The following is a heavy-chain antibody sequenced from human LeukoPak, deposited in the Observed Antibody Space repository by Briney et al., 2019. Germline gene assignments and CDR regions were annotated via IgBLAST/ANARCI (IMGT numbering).Heavy chain of an antibody. CDR1: GGSVRRGNYY. CDR2: IYTCGTT. Sequence: SQTLSLTCTVSGGSVRRGNYYWTWIRQPAGSGLEWIGRIYTCGTTDYNPSLRTRVTISVDASRNQFSLNLSSVTAADTAVYYCARWSGSVTARNYYYYMDVWGEGTTVTVSS. CDR3: ARWSGSVTARNYYYYMDV. J-gene: IGHJ6*03. D-gene: IGHD6-6*01. V-gene: IGHV4-61*02.